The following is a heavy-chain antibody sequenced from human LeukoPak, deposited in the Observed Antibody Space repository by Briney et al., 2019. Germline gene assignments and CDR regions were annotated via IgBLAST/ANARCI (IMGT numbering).Heavy chain of an antibody. V-gene: IGHV3-30*01. CDR2: MSYDGSNK. Sequence: PGRSLRLSCAASGFTFSSYAMHWVRQAPGKGLEWVAVMSYDGSNKYYADSVKGRFTISRDNSKNTLYLQMNSLRAEDTAVYYCASFRYFDYWGQGTLVTVSS. CDR1: GFTFSSYA. D-gene: IGHD1-14*01. CDR3: ASFRYFDY. J-gene: IGHJ4*02.